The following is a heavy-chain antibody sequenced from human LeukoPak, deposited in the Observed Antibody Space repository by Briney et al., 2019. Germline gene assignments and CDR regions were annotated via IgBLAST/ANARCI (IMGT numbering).Heavy chain of an antibody. CDR2: IFPSGGEI. CDR1: GFTFSTFA. CDR3: AKDWYSGYEVNDFDY. Sequence: GGSLRLSCAASGFTFSTFAMIWVRQPPGKWLEWVSSIFPSGGEIHYADSVRGRFTISRDNSKSTLSLQMNSLRAEDTAVYYCAKDWYSGYEVNDFDYWGQGTLVTVSS. J-gene: IGHJ4*02. D-gene: IGHD5-12*01. V-gene: IGHV3-23*01.